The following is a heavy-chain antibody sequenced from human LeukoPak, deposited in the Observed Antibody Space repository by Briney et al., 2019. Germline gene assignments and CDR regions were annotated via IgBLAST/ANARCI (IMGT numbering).Heavy chain of an antibody. V-gene: IGHV1-69*05. CDR2: IIPIFGTA. J-gene: IGHJ4*02. Sequence: ASVKVSCKASGGTFSSYAISWVRQAPGQGLEWMGRIIPIFGTANYAQKFHGRVTITTDESTSTAYVELSSLRSEDTAVYYCARADSSGSHFDYWGQGTLGTVSS. CDR3: ARADSSGSHFDY. D-gene: IGHD3-22*01. CDR1: GGTFSSYA.